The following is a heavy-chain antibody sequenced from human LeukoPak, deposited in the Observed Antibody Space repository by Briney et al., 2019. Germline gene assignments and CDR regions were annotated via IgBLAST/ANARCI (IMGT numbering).Heavy chain of an antibody. Sequence: EASVKVSCKASGYTFTGYYMHWVRQAPGQGLEWMGWINPNSGGTNYAQKFQGRVTMTRDTSISTAYMELSRLRSDDTAVYYCARVGYCSSTSCYIRFDYWGQGTLVTVSS. CDR1: GYTFTGYY. CDR3: ARVGYCSSTSCYIRFDY. CDR2: INPNSGGT. J-gene: IGHJ4*02. V-gene: IGHV1-2*02. D-gene: IGHD2-2*02.